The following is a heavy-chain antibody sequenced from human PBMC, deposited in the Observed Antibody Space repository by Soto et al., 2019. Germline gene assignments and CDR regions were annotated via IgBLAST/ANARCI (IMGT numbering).Heavy chain of an antibody. CDR3: AKDGNWLDVYFDV. D-gene: IGHD6-19*01. Sequence: GGSLRLSCVASGIEFSNFAMSWVRQAPGKGLEWVSISSASGRSRYHADSVKGRFTISRDNSKNTLYLHMTNLRAEDTAVYYCAKDGNWLDVYFDVWGQGTPVTVSS. CDR1: GIEFSNFA. J-gene: IGHJ4*02. V-gene: IGHV3-23*01. CDR2: SSASGRSR.